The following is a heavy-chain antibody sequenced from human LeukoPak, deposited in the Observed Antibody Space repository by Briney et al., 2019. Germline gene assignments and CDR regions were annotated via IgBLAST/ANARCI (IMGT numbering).Heavy chain of an antibody. Sequence: SQTLSLTCTVSGGSISSGSYYWSWIRQPPGKGLEWIGRIYTSGSTKHNPSLRSRVTISVDTSKNQFSLKVSSVTAAVTAVYYCARESNSMVPYYYYYMDVWGKGTTVTVSS. J-gene: IGHJ6*03. CDR2: IYTSGST. V-gene: IGHV4-61*02. CDR1: GGSISSGSYY. D-gene: IGHD3-10*01. CDR3: ARESNSMVPYYYYYMDV.